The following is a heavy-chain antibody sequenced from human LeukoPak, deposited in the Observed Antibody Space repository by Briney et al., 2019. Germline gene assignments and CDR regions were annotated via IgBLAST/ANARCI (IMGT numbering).Heavy chain of an antibody. CDR3: ARRFGRYCSGGSCSESNAFDI. D-gene: IGHD2-15*01. V-gene: IGHV5-51*01. CDR1: GYSFTSYW. CDR2: IYPGDSDT. Sequence: GESLKISCKGSGYSFTSYWIGWVRQMPGKGLEWMGIIYPGDSDTRYSPSFQGQVTISADKSISTVYLQWSSLKASDTAMYYCARRFGRYCSGGSCSESNAFDIWGQGTMVTVSS. J-gene: IGHJ3*02.